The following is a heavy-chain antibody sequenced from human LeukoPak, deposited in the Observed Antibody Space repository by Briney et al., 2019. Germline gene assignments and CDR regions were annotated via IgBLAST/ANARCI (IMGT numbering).Heavy chain of an antibody. CDR3: ARDVCSSSSCADAGYY. J-gene: IGHJ4*02. Sequence: PGGSLRLSCAASGFSVSTNYMSWVRQAPGKGLEWVSVIYSGGSTYYADSVKGRFTISRDNSKNTLYLQMNSLRVGDTAVYYCARDVCSSSSCADAGYYWGQGTLVTVSS. D-gene: IGHD2-2*01. CDR1: GFSVSTNY. CDR2: IYSGGST. V-gene: IGHV3-53*01.